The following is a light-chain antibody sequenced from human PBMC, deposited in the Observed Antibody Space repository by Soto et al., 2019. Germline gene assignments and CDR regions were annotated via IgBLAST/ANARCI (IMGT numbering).Light chain of an antibody. Sequence: NFMLTQPHSVSESPGKTVIISCTRSSGSIASNYVQWYQQRPGSSPTTAIYEDNQRPSGVPDRFSGSIDSSSNSASLTISGLDTEDEAYYFCQSYDATNQVFGGGTKVTVL. J-gene: IGLJ3*02. V-gene: IGLV6-57*01. CDR1: SGSIASNY. CDR2: EDN. CDR3: QSYDATNQV.